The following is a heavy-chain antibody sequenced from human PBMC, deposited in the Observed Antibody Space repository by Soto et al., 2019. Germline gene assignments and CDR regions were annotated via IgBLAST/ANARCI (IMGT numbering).Heavy chain of an antibody. J-gene: IGHJ6*02. CDR1: GGTFSSYA. Sequence: QVQLVQSGAEVKKPGSSVKVSCKASGGTFSSYAISWVRQAPGQGLEWMGGIIPIFGTANYAQKFRGRVTITADESTSTAYMELSSLRSEDTAVYYCARVAIWLQFYYYYYGMDVWGQGTTVTVSS. V-gene: IGHV1-69*01. D-gene: IGHD5-12*01. CDR2: IIPIFGTA. CDR3: ARVAIWLQFYYYYYGMDV.